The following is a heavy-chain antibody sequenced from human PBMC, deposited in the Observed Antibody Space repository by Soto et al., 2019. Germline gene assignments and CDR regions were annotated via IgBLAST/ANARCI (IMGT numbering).Heavy chain of an antibody. V-gene: IGHV4-39*07. CDR3: ARGGTVITPAAFDI. Sequence: PSETLSLTCTVSGGSISSGGYYWSWIRQPPGKGLEWIGEINHSGSTNYNPSLKSRVTISVDTSKNQFSLKLSSVTAADTAVYYCARGGTVITPAAFDIWGQGTMVTVSS. J-gene: IGHJ3*02. CDR2: INHSGST. D-gene: IGHD3-22*01. CDR1: GGSISSGGYY.